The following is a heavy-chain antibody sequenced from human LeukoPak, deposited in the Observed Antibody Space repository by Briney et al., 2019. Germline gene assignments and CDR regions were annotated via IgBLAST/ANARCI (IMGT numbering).Heavy chain of an antibody. Sequence: SVKVSCKASGGTFSSYAISWVRQAPGQGLEWMGGIIPIFGTANYAQKFQGRVTITADESTNTAYMELSSLRSEDTAVYYCARDGGYCGGDCYSRYFQHWGQGTLVTVSS. V-gene: IGHV1-69*13. J-gene: IGHJ1*01. CDR3: ARDGGYCGGDCYSRYFQH. CDR1: GGTFSSYA. CDR2: IIPIFGTA. D-gene: IGHD2-21*02.